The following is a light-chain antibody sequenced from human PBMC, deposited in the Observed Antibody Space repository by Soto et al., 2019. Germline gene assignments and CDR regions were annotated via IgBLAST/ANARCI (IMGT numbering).Light chain of an antibody. Sequence: EIVLTQSPATLSVSPGERATLSCRASQSVSTNLAWYQQKLGQAPRVLIYGSSSRATGVPARFSGSGSGTEFTLTISSLQSEDSGIYYCLQDNDWPLSTFGQGTLLEIK. J-gene: IGKJ5*01. V-gene: IGKV3-15*01. CDR3: LQDNDWPLST. CDR2: GSS. CDR1: QSVSTN.